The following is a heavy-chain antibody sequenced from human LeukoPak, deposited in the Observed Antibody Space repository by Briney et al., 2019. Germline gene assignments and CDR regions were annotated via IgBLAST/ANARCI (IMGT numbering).Heavy chain of an antibody. D-gene: IGHD3-16*02. CDR3: AREGISYDYVWGSYRGDAFDI. CDR1: GGSISSSTSGWGWY. CDR2: IYYSGST. J-gene: IGHJ3*02. V-gene: IGHV4-39*07. Sequence: SETLSLTCTVSGGSISSSTSGWGWYWGWIRQPPGKGLWWIGSIYYSGSTYYNPSLKSRVTISVDTSKNQFSLKLSSVTAADTAVYYCAREGISYDYVWGSYRGDAFDIWGQGTMVTVSS.